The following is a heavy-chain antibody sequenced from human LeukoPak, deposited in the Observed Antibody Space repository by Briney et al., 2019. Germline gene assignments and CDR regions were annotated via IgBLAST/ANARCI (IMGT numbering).Heavy chain of an antibody. Sequence: SETLSLTCTVSGGSISSSGYYWAWIRQPPGKGLQWIGSVYYSGSTYYNPSLKSRVTISVDTSKNQFSLKLSSVTAADTAVYYCAASSGYELNYWGQGTLVTVSS. CDR2: VYYSGST. V-gene: IGHV4-39*01. J-gene: IGHJ4*02. D-gene: IGHD5-12*01. CDR3: AASSGYELNY. CDR1: GGSISSSGYY.